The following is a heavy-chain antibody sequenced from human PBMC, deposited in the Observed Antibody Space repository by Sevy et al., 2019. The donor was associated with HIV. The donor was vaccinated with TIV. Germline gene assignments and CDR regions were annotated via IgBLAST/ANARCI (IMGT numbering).Heavy chain of an antibody. J-gene: IGHJ5*02. D-gene: IGHD2-2*01. Sequence: SETLSLTCTVSGGSISSGSYYWSWIRQPAGKGLEWIGRIYTSGSTNYNPSLKSRVTISVDTSKNQFSLKLSSVTAADTAGYYCAREGSTWAGWFDPWGQGTLVTVSS. CDR1: GGSISSGSYY. CDR3: AREGSTWAGWFDP. CDR2: IYTSGST. V-gene: IGHV4-61*02.